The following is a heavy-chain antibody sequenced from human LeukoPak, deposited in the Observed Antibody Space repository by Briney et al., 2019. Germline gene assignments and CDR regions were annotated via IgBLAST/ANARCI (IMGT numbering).Heavy chain of an antibody. CDR1: GFTFSSYS. CDR2: ISSSSSYI. CDR3: ARGGVRRGYYDY. D-gene: IGHD1-14*01. V-gene: IGHV3-21*01. Sequence: NPGGSLRLSCAASGFTFSSYSMNWVRQAPGKGLEWVSSISSSSSYIYYADSVKGRFTISRDNAKNSLYLQMNSLRTEDTAVYYCARGGVRRGYYDYWGQGTLVTVSS. J-gene: IGHJ4*02.